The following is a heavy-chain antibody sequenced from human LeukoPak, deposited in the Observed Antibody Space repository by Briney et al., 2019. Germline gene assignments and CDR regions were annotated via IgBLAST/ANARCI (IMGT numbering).Heavy chain of an antibody. D-gene: IGHD5-12*01. CDR2: IYYSGST. V-gene: IGHV4-59*01. J-gene: IGHJ3*02. CDR3: ARAPYSGYDFLLAFDI. Sequence: PSETLSLTCTVSGGFISSYYWSWIRQPPGKGLEWIGYIYYSGSTNYNPSLKSRVTISVDTSKNQFSLKLSSVTAADTAVYYCARAPYSGYDFLLAFDIWGQGTMATVSS. CDR1: GGFISSYY.